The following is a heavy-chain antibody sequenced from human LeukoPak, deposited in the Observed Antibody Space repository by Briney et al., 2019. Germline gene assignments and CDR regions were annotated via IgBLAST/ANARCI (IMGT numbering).Heavy chain of an antibody. D-gene: IGHD3-9*01. J-gene: IGHJ4*02. CDR1: GGSISSYY. CDR2: VYYSGST. Sequence: SETLSLTCTVSGGSISSYYWSWIRQPPGKGLEWIGYVYYSGSTNYNPSLKSRVTISVDTSKNQFSLKLSSVTAADTAVYYCARSYYDILTGYLFDYWGQGTLVTVSS. CDR3: ARSYYDILTGYLFDY. V-gene: IGHV4-59*08.